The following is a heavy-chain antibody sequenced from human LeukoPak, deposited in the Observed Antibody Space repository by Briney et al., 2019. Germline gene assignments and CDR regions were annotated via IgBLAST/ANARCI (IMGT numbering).Heavy chain of an antibody. V-gene: IGHV4-34*01. D-gene: IGHD6-19*01. CDR1: GGSFSGYY. CDR3: ARISHSSGWYNWFDP. Sequence: SSETLSLTCAVYGGSFSGYYWGWIRQPPGKGLEWIGEINHSGSTNYNPSLKSRVTISVDTSKNQFSLKLSSVTAADTAVYYCARISHSSGWYNWFDPWGQGTLVTVSS. J-gene: IGHJ5*02. CDR2: INHSGST.